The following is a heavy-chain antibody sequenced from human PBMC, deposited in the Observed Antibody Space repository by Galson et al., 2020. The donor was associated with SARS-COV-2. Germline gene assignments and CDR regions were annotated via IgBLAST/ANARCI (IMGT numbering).Heavy chain of an antibody. CDR3: ASLYSSSLYYFDY. CDR1: GGSISSSSYY. Sequence: ETSETLSLTCTVSGGSISSSSYYWGWISQPPGKGLEWIGSIYYRGSTYYNPSLKSRVTISVDTSKYQFSLRLSSVTAAETAVYYCASLYSSSLYYFDYWGQGTLVTVSS. D-gene: IGHD6-13*01. V-gene: IGHV4-39*01. J-gene: IGHJ4*02. CDR2: IYYRGST.